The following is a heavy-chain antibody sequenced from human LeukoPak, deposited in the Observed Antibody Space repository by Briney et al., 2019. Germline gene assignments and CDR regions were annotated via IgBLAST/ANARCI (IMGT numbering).Heavy chain of an antibody. V-gene: IGHV4-34*01. CDR1: GGSFSGYY. CDR2: INHSGST. CDR3: ARGLGIAARSRAFDI. Sequence: SETLSLTCAVYGGSFSGYYWSWVRQPPGKGLEWNGEINHSGSTNYNTTFKTRVTISVAKPKNQFSLKLRSVTPAATPVSSFARGLGIAARSRAFDIWGQGTMVTVSS. J-gene: IGHJ3*02. D-gene: IGHD6-6*01.